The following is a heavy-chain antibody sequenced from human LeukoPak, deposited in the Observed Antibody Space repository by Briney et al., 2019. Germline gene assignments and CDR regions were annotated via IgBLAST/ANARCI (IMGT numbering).Heavy chain of an antibody. J-gene: IGHJ4*02. D-gene: IGHD3-22*01. Sequence: HTGRSLRLSCAASGFTFSSYGMHWVRQAPGKGLEWVAVISYDGSNKYYADSVKGRFTISRDNSKNTLYLQMNSLRAEDTAVYYCAKGLYDSSGSDYWGQGTLVTDSS. V-gene: IGHV3-30*18. CDR1: GFTFSSYG. CDR3: AKGLYDSSGSDY. CDR2: ISYDGSNK.